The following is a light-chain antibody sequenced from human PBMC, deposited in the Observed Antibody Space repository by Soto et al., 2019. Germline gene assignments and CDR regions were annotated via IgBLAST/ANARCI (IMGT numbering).Light chain of an antibody. CDR2: EVT. CDR1: SSDVGYYNL. Sequence: QPVLTQPASVSGSPGQSITISCTGTSSDVGYYNLVSWYQQHPGKAPKLIIYEVTKRPSGFPSRFSGSKSGNTASLTISGLQAGDEADYYCCSYAGSTTHYVFGTGTKVTVL. V-gene: IGLV2-23*02. CDR3: CSYAGSTTHYV. J-gene: IGLJ1*01.